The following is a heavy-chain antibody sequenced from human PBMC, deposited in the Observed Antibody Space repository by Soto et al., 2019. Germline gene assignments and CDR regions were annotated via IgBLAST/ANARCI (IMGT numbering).Heavy chain of an antibody. Sequence: GGSLRLSCAVSGLTFSYFAMSWVRQAPGKGLEWVSAISGSGGITYYADSVKGRFTISRDNSKNTLFLQTNSLRAEDTAVYYCALLGRSGSGRPYYYGMDVWGQGTTVTVSS. V-gene: IGHV3-23*01. CDR3: ALLGRSGSGRPYYYGMDV. CDR2: ISGSGGIT. D-gene: IGHD3-10*01. CDR1: GLTFSYFA. J-gene: IGHJ6*02.